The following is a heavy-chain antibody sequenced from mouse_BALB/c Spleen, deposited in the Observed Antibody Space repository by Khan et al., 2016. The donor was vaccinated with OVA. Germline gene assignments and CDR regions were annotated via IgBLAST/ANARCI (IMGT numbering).Heavy chain of an antibody. V-gene: IGHV1-81*01. CDR1: GYTFTDYN. CDR3: AREWGAWFPY. CDR2: IYPGSNNP. J-gene: IGHJ3*01. Sequence: VQLQQSGAELARPGASVKLSCKASGYTFTDYNINWVKQRTGQGLEWIGEIYPGSNNPYYTEKFKGKATLTAEKSSSTAYMQHSSLTYEDSSVYCCAREWGAWFPYWGPGTLVTVSA.